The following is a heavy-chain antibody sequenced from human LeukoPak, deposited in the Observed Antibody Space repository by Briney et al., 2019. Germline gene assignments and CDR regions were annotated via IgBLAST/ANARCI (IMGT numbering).Heavy chain of an antibody. CDR3: ARDAETYYYDSSGYYHTYYYYYGMDV. D-gene: IGHD3-22*01. CDR2: INTNTGNP. CDR1: GYTFTSYA. Sequence: GASVKVSCKASGYTFTSYAMNWVRQAPGQGLEWMGWINTNTGNPTYAQGFTGRFVFSLDTSVSTAYLQISSLKAEDTAVYYCARDAETYYYDSSGYYHTYYYYYGMDVWGQGTTVTVSS. J-gene: IGHJ6*02. V-gene: IGHV7-4-1*02.